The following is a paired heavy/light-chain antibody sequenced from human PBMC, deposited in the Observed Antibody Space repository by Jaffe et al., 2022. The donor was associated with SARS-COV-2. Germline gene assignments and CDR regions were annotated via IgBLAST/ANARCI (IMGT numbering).Light chain of an antibody. CDR2: TAS. CDR3: QQTNSFPIT. V-gene: IGKV1D-12*01. CDR1: QDISTW. Sequence: DIQMTQSPSSVSASVGARITITCRASQDISTWLAWYQLKPGTAPKLLIYTASTLQSGVPSRFSGSGSGTDFTLTISSLQPEDFATYYCQQTNSFPITFGQGTRVEIK. J-gene: IGKJ5*01.
Heavy chain of an antibody. D-gene: IGHD3-3*01. CDR2: FDPEDDKA. CDR3: ATGYDFWRSYYNFDY. Sequence: QAQLLQSGAEVKKPGASVKISCKVSGYTVTELSIHWVRQAPGKGLEWMGGFDPEDDKAIFAQNFQGRVTMTEDSSSDTAYMDLSSLRSEDTAVYYCATGYDFWRSYYNFDYWGQGTLVTVSS. CDR1: GYTVTELS. V-gene: IGHV1-24*01. J-gene: IGHJ4*02.